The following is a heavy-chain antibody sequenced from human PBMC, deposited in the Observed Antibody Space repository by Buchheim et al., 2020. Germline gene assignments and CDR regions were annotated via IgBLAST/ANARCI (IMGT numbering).Heavy chain of an antibody. D-gene: IGHD5-18*01. CDR1: GFTFSSYA. J-gene: IGHJ4*02. CDR3: AKDFGGGGNTAMVTSPSDY. Sequence: EVQLLESGGGLVQPGGSLRLSCAASGFTFSSYAMSWVRQAPGKGLEWVSAISGSGGSTYYADSVKGRFTISRDNYKNKLYLQMNSLRAEDTAVYYCAKDFGGGGNTAMVTSPSDYWGQGTL. CDR2: ISGSGGST. V-gene: IGHV3-23*01.